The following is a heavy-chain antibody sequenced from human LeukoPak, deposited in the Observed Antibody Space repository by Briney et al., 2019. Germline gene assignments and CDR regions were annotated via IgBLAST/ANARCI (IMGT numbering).Heavy chain of an antibody. J-gene: IGHJ4*02. CDR1: GFTFNTYV. D-gene: IGHD2-15*01. V-gene: IGHV3-74*01. Sequence: GGSLRLSCAASGFTFNTYVMHWVRQAPGKGLVWVARIDTDGKTTTYADSVKGRFTISRDNAKNMLYVQMNSLRAEDTAVYYCARDKDGSNFWGQGTLVSVSS. CDR2: IDTDGKTT. CDR3: ARDKDGSNF.